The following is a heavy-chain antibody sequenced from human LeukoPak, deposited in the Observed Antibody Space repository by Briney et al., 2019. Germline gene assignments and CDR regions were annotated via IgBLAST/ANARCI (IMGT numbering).Heavy chain of an antibody. CDR1: GFTFSSYA. CDR3: AKARALSSPYYYYSMGV. V-gene: IGHV3-23*01. D-gene: IGHD2-2*01. Sequence: GGSLRLSCAASGFTFSSYAMSWVRQAPGKGLEWVSGISGSGGSTHYADSVKGRFTISRDNSRNTLYLQMNSLRADDTAVYYCAKARALSSPYYYYSMGVWGQGTTVTVSS. CDR2: ISGSGGST. J-gene: IGHJ6*02.